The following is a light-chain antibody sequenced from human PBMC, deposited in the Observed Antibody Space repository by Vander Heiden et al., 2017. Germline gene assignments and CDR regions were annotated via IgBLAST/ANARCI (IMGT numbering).Light chain of an antibody. J-gene: IGLJ3*02. CDR2: DVS. CDR1: SRDVGLFNY. Sequence: QSALTQPRSVSGSPGQSVTISCTGTSRDVGLFNYVSWYQHRPDKAPRLIIYDVSGRPSGVPDRFSASKSGNTASLTISGLQGEDEADYYCCSYAGSYTLVFGGGTKLTVL. V-gene: IGLV2-11*01. CDR3: CSYAGSYTLV.